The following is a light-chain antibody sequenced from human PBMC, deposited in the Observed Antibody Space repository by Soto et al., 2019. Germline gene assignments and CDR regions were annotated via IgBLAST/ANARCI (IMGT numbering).Light chain of an antibody. CDR1: QSVSSN. CDR3: QQYHNWPIS. V-gene: IGKV3-15*01. CDR2: DAS. J-gene: IGKJ5*01. Sequence: DIVLTQSPGTLSLSPGERATLSCRASQSVSSNLAWHQQKPGQAPRILMYDASTRATGIPARFSGSGSGTEFTLTISSLQSEDFAVYYCQQYHNWPISFGQGTRPEVK.